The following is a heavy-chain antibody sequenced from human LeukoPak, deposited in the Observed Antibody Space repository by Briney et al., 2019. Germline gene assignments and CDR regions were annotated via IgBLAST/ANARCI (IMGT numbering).Heavy chain of an antibody. D-gene: IGHD1-26*01. CDR1: GYTFTSYY. Sequence: ASVKVSCKASGYTFTSYYMHWVRQAPGQGLEWMGIINPSGGSTSYAQKFQGRVTMTRDMSTSTVYMELSSLRSEDTAVYYCAISPLGSYFDYGGQGTLVTVSS. CDR3: AISPLGSYFDY. J-gene: IGHJ4*02. V-gene: IGHV1-46*01. CDR2: INPSGGST.